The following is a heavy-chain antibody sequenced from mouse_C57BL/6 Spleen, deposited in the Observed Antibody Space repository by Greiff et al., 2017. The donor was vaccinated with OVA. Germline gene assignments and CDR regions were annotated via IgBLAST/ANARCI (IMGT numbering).Heavy chain of an antibody. D-gene: IGHD1-1*01. Sequence: EVQVVESGGGLVKPGGSLKLSCAASGFTFSDYGMHWVRQAPEKGLEWVAYISSGSSTIYYADTVKGRFTISRDNAKNTLFLQMTSLRSEDTAMYYCASYGSSYPYAMDYWGQGTSVTVSS. CDR3: ASYGSSYPYAMDY. V-gene: IGHV5-17*01. CDR1: GFTFSDYG. CDR2: ISSGSSTI. J-gene: IGHJ4*01.